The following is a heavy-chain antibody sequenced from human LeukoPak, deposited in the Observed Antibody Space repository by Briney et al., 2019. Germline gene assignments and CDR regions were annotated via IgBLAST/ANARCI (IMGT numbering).Heavy chain of an antibody. CDR1: GFTFSTYA. CDR3: ARARSSYGYGDAFDI. D-gene: IGHD5-18*01. V-gene: IGHV3-30*04. J-gene: IGHJ3*02. CDR2: ISYDGSSK. Sequence: GGSLRLSCAASGFTFSTYAMHWVRQAPGKGLEWVAVISYDGSSKYYADSVKGRFTISRDNSKNTLYRQMNSLRAEDTAVYYCARARSSYGYGDAFDIWGQGTMVTVSS.